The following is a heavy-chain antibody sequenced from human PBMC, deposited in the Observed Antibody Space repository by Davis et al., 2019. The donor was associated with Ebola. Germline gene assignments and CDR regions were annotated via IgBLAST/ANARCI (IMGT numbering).Heavy chain of an antibody. CDR2: IYTSGNT. D-gene: IGHD3-10*01. CDR1: GASINSGHIY. CDR3: SERGSSV. J-gene: IGHJ4*02. V-gene: IGHV4-61*09. Sequence: PSETLSLTCNVSGASINSGHIYWSWIRQPAGKGLEWIGHIYTSGNTNYNPYNPSLNSRVTISMDTSKNQFSLRLSSVTAADTAVYYCSERGSSVWGQGTLVTVSS.